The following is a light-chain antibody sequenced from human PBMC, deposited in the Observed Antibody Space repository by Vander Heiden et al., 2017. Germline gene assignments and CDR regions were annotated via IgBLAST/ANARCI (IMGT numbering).Light chain of an antibody. J-gene: IGLJ1*01. CDR3: CSYAGSYSYV. CDR2: DVS. Sequence: QSALTQPRSLSGSPGPSVTISCTGTSSDVGGYNYVSWYQQHPGKAPKLMIYDVSKRPSGVPDHFSGSKSGNTASLTISGLQAEDEADYYCCSYAGSYSYVFGTGTKVTVL. CDR1: SSDVGGYNY. V-gene: IGLV2-11*01.